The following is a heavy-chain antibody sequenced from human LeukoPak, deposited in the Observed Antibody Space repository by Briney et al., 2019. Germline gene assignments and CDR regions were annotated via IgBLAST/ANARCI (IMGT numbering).Heavy chain of an antibody. CDR3: ARDPLAAAYYGMDV. CDR1: GFTFSSCA. J-gene: IGHJ6*02. D-gene: IGHD6-13*01. V-gene: IGHV3-30-3*01. CDR2: ISYDGSNK. Sequence: GGSLRLSCAASGFTFSSCAMHWVRQAPGKGLEWVAVISYDGSNKYYADSVKGRFTISRDNSKNTLYLQMNSLRAEDTAVYYCARDPLAAAYYGMDVWGQGTTVTVSS.